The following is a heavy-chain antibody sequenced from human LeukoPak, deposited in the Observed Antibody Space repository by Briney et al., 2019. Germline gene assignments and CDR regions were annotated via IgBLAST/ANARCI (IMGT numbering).Heavy chain of an antibody. V-gene: IGHV3-48*03. CDR2: ISSSGSTI. CDR1: GFTFSSYE. D-gene: IGHD5-24*01. J-gene: IGHJ3*02. Sequence: PGGSLRLSCAASGFTFSSYEMNWVRRAPGKGLEWVSYISSSGSTIYYADSVKGRFTISRDNAKNSLYLQMNSLRAEDTAVYYFARDQARDGYNGAFDIWGQGTMVTVSS. CDR3: ARDQARDGYNGAFDI.